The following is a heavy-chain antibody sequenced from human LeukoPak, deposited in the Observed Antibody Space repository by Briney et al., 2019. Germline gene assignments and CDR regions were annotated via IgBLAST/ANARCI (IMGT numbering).Heavy chain of an antibody. CDR1: GFTFSSYA. Sequence: GGSLRLSCAASGFTFSSYAMSWVRQAPGKGLEWVSAISGSGGSTYYADSVKGRSTISRDNSKNTLYLQMNSLRAEDTAVYYCAKGGYCSSTSCYSLDYWGQGTLVTVSS. V-gene: IGHV3-23*01. D-gene: IGHD2-2*02. CDR2: ISGSGGST. CDR3: AKGGYCSSTSCYSLDY. J-gene: IGHJ4*02.